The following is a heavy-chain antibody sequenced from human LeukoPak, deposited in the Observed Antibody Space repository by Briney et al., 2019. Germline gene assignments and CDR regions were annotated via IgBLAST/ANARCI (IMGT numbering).Heavy chain of an antibody. CDR2: ITYDGSNK. Sequence: GGSLRLSCAASGFTFSSYAMHWVRQAPGKGLEWVAVITYDGSNKYYADSVRGRFTISRDNSKNTLYPQMNSLRAEDTAVYYCARDLSGSYSVDHWGQGTLVTVSS. CDR3: ARDLSGSYSVDH. D-gene: IGHD1-26*01. CDR1: GFTFSSYA. J-gene: IGHJ4*02. V-gene: IGHV3-30-3*01.